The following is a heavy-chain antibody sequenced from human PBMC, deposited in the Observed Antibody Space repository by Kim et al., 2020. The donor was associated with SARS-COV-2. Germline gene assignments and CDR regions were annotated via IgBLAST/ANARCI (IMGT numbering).Heavy chain of an antibody. J-gene: IGHJ4*02. Sequence: TYYAGPVRGRFIISRDNSQNTLHLQLNSLRAEDAAIYYCARGWYTIDYWGQGTLVTVSS. D-gene: IGHD2-2*02. CDR3: ARGWYTIDY. CDR2: T. V-gene: IGHV3-23*01.